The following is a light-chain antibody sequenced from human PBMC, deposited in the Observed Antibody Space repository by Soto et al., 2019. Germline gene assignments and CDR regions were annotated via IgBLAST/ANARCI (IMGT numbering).Light chain of an antibody. CDR2: GNS. CDR1: SCNIGAGYD. J-gene: IGLJ2*01. Sequence: QAVVTQSPSVSGAPGQRVTIPCTGSSCNIGAGYDVHWYQQLPGTAPKLLIYGNSNRPSGVPDRFSGSTSGTSASLAITGLQAEDEADYYCQSYDSSLNVVVFGGGTKLTVL. V-gene: IGLV1-40*01. CDR3: QSYDSSLNVVV.